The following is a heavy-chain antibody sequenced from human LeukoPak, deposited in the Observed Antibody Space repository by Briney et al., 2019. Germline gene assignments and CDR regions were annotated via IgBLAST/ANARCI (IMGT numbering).Heavy chain of an antibody. V-gene: IGHV3-30*18. D-gene: IGHD4-23*01. CDR2: ISYDGSNK. CDR1: GFTFSSYG. CDR3: AKDGGDTVATQYYFDY. Sequence: GGSLRLSCAASGFTFSSYGMHWVRQAPGKGLEWVAVISYDGSNKYYADSVKGRFTISRDNSKNTLYLQMNSLRAEDTAVYYCAKDGGDTVATQYYFDYWGQGTLVTVSS. J-gene: IGHJ4*02.